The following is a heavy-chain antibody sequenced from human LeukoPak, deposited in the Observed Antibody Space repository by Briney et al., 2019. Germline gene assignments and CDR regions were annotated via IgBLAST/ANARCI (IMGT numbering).Heavy chain of an antibody. V-gene: IGHV4-61*02. CDR1: GGSISSGSYY. J-gene: IGHJ4*02. Sequence: SETLSLTCTVSGGSISSGSYYWSWIRQPAGKGLEWIGRIYTSGSTNYNPSLKSRVTISVDTSKYQFSLKLSSVTAADTAVYYCARENYYDSSGYLDYWGQGTLVTVSS. CDR3: ARENYYDSSGYLDY. D-gene: IGHD3-22*01. CDR2: IYTSGST.